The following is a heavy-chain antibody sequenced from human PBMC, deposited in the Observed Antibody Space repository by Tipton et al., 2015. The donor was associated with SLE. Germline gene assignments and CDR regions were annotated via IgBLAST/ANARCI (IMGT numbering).Heavy chain of an antibody. J-gene: IGHJ4*02. D-gene: IGHD1-1*01. CDR2: IIHSGVT. Sequence: TLSLTCAVYGESFNGYFWTWIRQPPGKGLEWIAGIIHSGVTNYNPSLRSRVTISVDMSKNQVSLKLKSVTAADTAVYYCARVAPTEVFDYWGQGTLVTVSS. V-gene: IGHV4-34*12. CDR1: GESFNGYF. CDR3: ARVAPTEVFDY.